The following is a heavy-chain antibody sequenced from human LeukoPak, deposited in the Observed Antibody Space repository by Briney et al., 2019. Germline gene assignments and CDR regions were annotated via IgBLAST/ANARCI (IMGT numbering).Heavy chain of an antibody. V-gene: IGHV3-23*01. CDR1: GFSLSSYA. Sequence: GGSLRLSCAASGFSLSSYAMSWVRQAPGKGLEWVSAISSTDAGTYHADSVRGRFTISRDNSKNTLYLQMNSLRAEDTAVYYCAKTAVAGTFDYWGQGTLVTVSS. CDR3: AKTAVAGTFDY. D-gene: IGHD6-19*01. CDR2: ISSTDAGT. J-gene: IGHJ4*02.